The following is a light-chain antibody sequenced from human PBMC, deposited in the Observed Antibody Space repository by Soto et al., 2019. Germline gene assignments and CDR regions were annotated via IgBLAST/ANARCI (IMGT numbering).Light chain of an antibody. Sequence: EIVLTQSPGTLSLSPGERATLSCRASQNVYRNFLAWYQQKPGQAPRLLIYGASSRATGIPDRFSGSGSGTDFSLIISRLEPEDFAVYYCQQYGSSPSTFGPGTKVHIK. J-gene: IGKJ3*01. CDR2: GAS. CDR1: QNVYRNF. V-gene: IGKV3-20*01. CDR3: QQYGSSPST.